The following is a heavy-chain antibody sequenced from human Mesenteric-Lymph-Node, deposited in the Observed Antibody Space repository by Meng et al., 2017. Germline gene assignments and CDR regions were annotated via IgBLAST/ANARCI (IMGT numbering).Heavy chain of an antibody. Sequence: ASVKVSCKASGYTFTSYYMHWVRQAPGQGLEWMGIINPSGGSTSYADSVKGRFTISRDNAKNTLYLQMNSLRAEDTAVYYCARGDTSSWNNFDYWGQGTLVTVSS. CDR2: INPSGGST. CDR3: ARGDTSSWNNFDY. J-gene: IGHJ4*02. CDR1: GYTFTSYY. D-gene: IGHD6-13*01. V-gene: IGHV1-46*04.